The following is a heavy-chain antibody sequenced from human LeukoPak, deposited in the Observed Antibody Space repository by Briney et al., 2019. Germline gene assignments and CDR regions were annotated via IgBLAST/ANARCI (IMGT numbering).Heavy chain of an antibody. CDR1: GFTFSSYE. D-gene: IGHD6-19*01. CDR3: ARDSGWQWLVPFDY. V-gene: IGHV3-48*03. J-gene: IGHJ4*02. Sequence: GGSLRLSCAASGFTFSSYEMHWVRQAPGKGLEWVSYISSSGSTIYYADSVKGRFTISRDNAKNSLYLQMNSLRAEDTAVYYCARDSGWQWLVPFDYWGQGTLVTVSS. CDR2: ISSSGSTI.